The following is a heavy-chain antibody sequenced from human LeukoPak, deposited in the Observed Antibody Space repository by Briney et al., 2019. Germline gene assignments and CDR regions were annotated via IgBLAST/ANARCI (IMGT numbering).Heavy chain of an antibody. CDR3: AKGSSAVRPYFFDY. Sequence: GGSLRLSCAASGFTFSSYAMTWVRQAPGKGLEWLSAISGGGDSTRYADSVKGRFTISRDNSKNTLSLQMNSLRAEDTTVYYCAKGSSAVRPYFFDYWGQGILVTVSS. CDR2: ISGGGDST. D-gene: IGHD6-6*01. J-gene: IGHJ4*02. V-gene: IGHV3-23*01. CDR1: GFTFSSYA.